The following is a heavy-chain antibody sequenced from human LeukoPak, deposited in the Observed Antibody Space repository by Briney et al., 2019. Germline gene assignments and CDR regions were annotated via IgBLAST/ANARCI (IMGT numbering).Heavy chain of an antibody. J-gene: IGHJ4*02. Sequence: GASVKVSFKASGGTFSSYAISWVRQAPGQGLEWMGRIIPILGIANYAQKFQGRVTITADKSTSTAYMELSSLRSEDTAVYYCARVSGDRDGYNYPYFDYWGQGTLVTVSS. CDR3: ARVSGDRDGYNYPYFDY. V-gene: IGHV1-69*04. CDR1: GGTFSSYA. CDR2: IIPILGIA. D-gene: IGHD5-24*01.